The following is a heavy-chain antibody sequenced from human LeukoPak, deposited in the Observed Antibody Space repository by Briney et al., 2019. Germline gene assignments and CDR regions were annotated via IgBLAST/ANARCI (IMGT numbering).Heavy chain of an antibody. D-gene: IGHD6-6*01. CDR1: GGSISSYY. CDR2: IYTSGST. V-gene: IGHV4-4*07. J-gene: IGHJ4*02. CDR3: AREVSSIAARFCDY. Sequence: SETLSLTCTVSGGSISSYYWGWIRQPAGKGLEWIGRIYTSGSTNYNPSLKSRVTMSVDTSKNQFSLKLSSVTAADTAVYYCAREVSSIAARFCDYWGQGTLVTVSS.